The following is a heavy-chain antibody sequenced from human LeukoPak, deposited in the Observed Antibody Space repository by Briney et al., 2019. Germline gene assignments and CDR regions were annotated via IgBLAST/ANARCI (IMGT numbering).Heavy chain of an antibody. CDR1: GYSISSGYY. CDR3: ARAGLDYYYMDV. V-gene: IGHV4-38-2*01. J-gene: IGHJ6*03. Sequence: SETLSLTCAVSGYSISSGYYWGWIRQPPGKGLEWIGSIYHSGSTYYNPSLKSRVTISVDTSKNQFSLKLSSVTAADTAVYYCARAGLDYYYMDVWGKGTTVTVSS. CDR2: IYHSGST.